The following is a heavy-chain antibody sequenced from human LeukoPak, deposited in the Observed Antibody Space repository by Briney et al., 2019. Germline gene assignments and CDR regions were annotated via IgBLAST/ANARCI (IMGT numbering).Heavy chain of an antibody. J-gene: IGHJ6*02. CDR1: GYTFTSYY. CDR3: ARDARWAAAEVDGMDV. CDR2: INPSGGST. D-gene: IGHD6-13*01. V-gene: IGHV1-46*01. Sequence: ASVKVSCKASGYTFTSYYMHWVRQAPGQGLEWMGIINPSGGSTSYAQKFQGRVTMTRDTSTSTVYMELSSLRSEDTAVYYCARDARWAAAEVDGMDVWGQGTTVTVSS.